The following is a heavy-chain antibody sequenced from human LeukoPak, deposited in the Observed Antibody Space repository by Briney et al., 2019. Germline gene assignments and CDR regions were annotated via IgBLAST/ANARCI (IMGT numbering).Heavy chain of an antibody. J-gene: IGHJ3*02. CDR2: INPSGGST. V-gene: IGHV1-46*03. CDR3: ARDRTGYYYDSSGYYFDAFDI. Sequence: ASVKVSCKASGYTFTNYYMHWVRQVPGQGLEWMGIINPSGGSTSYAQKFQGRVTMTRDTSTTTVYMELSSLRSEDTAVYSCARDRTGYYYDSSGYYFDAFDIWGQGTMVTVSS. D-gene: IGHD3-22*01. CDR1: GYTFTNYY.